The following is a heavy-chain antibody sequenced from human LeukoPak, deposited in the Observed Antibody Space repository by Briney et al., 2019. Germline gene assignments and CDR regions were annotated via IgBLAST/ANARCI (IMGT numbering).Heavy chain of an antibody. V-gene: IGHV3-74*01. CDR1: GFTFSSYW. Sequence: PGGSLRLSCAASGFTFSSYWMHWVRQAPGKGLVWVSRINGDGGSINYADSVKGRFTISRDNAKNTLYLQMNSLRAEDTAVYYCARDGVTTIDYWGQGTLVTVSS. CDR2: INGDGGSI. D-gene: IGHD4-17*01. CDR3: ARDGVTTIDY. J-gene: IGHJ4*02.